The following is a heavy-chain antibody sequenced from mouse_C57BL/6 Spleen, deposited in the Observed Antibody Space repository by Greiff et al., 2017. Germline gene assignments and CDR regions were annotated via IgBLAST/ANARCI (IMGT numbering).Heavy chain of an antibody. CDR2: ISDGGSYT. V-gene: IGHV5-4*01. CDR3: ARERTSSGYSYYVDY. Sequence: EVQVVESGGGLVKPGGSLKLSCAASGFTFSSDAMSWVRQTPEKRLEWVATISDGGSYTYYPANVKGRFTISRDHAKNHLYLQMSHLKSEDTAMYYCARERTSSGYSYYVDYWGQGTTLTVSS. CDR1: GFTFSSDA. J-gene: IGHJ2*01. D-gene: IGHD3-2*02.